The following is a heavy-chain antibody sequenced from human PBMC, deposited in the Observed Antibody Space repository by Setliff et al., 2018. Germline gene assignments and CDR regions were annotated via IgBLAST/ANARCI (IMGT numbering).Heavy chain of an antibody. D-gene: IGHD3-10*01. Sequence: GGSLRLSCAASGFTFSSYGMHWVRQAPGKGLEWVAFTRYNGDGKYYADSVKGRFTISRDSSKNTLYLQMNSLRHEDTAVYYCAKVKKPLIRGSGFDYWGRGTLVTVSS. CDR2: TRYNGDGK. V-gene: IGHV3-30*02. CDR1: GFTFSSYG. J-gene: IGHJ4*02. CDR3: AKVKKPLIRGSGFDY.